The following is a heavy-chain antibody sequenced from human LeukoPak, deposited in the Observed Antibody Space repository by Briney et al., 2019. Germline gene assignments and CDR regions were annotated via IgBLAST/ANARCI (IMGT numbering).Heavy chain of an antibody. V-gene: IGHV1-18*01. CDR2: ISAYNGNT. D-gene: IGHD6-6*01. J-gene: IGHJ4*02. CDR3: AVERTTPIAARLFDY. CDR1: GYTFTSYG. Sequence: PQASVKVSCKASGYTFTSYGISWVRQAPGQGLEWMGWISAYNGNTNYAQKLQGRVTMTTDTSTSTVYMELSSLRSEDTAVYYCAVERTTPIAARLFDYWGQGTLVTVSS.